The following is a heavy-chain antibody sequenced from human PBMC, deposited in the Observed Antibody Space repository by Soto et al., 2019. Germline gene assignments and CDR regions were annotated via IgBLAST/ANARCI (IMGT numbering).Heavy chain of an antibody. D-gene: IGHD2-15*01. CDR2: IKENGSEK. J-gene: IGHJ4*02. V-gene: IGHV3-7*01. CDR1: GFTFSSYW. Sequence: PGGSLRLSCAASGFTFSSYWMSWFRQAPGKGLEWVASIKENGSEKDYVDSVKGRFTISRDNAKNSLYLQMNSLRAEDTAMYYCARSLGYASYWGQGTLVTVSS. CDR3: ARSLGYASY.